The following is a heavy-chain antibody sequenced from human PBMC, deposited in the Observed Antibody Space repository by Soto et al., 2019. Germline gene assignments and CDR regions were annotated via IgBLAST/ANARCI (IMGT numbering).Heavy chain of an antibody. CDR2: IDPSDSFL. CDR1: GYTFTSYW. J-gene: IGHJ6*02. CDR3: ARRFRRFGETYYGLDV. D-gene: IGHD3-10*01. V-gene: IGHV5-10-1*01. Sequence: PGESLKISCEGSGYTFTSYWITWVRQMSGKGLEWMGTIDPSDSFLYLSPSLQCHVTISVDKSINTAFVQWSSLKAADSAMYYCARRFRRFGETYYGLDVWGQGTTVTVSS.